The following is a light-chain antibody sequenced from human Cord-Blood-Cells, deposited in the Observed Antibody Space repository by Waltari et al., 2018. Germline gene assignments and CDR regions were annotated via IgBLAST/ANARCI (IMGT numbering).Light chain of an antibody. J-gene: IGLJ1*01. CDR3: QSADSSGTYYV. Sequence: SYELTQPPSVSVSPGQTARITCSGDALPKQYAYWYQQKPGQAPVLVIDKDSERPSGLPERFSGSSSGTTVTLTISGFQAEDEADYYCQSADSSGTYYVFGTGPKVTVL. CDR1: ALPKQY. V-gene: IGLV3-25*02. CDR2: KDS.